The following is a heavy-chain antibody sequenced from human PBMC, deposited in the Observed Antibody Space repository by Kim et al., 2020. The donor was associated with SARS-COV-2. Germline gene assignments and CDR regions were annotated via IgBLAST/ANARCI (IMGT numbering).Heavy chain of an antibody. Sequence: GGSLRLSCAASGFTFSSYEMNWVRQAPGKGLEWVSYISSSGSTIYYADSVKGRFTISRDNAKNSLYLQMNSLRAEDTAVYYCARDTRRIINSSGGYWGQGTLVTVSS. V-gene: IGHV3-48*03. D-gene: IGHD6-19*01. J-gene: IGHJ4*02. CDR1: GFTFSSYE. CDR2: ISSSGSTI. CDR3: ARDTRRIINSSGGY.